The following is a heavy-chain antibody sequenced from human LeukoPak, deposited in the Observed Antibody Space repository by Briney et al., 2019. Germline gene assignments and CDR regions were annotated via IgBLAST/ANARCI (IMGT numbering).Heavy chain of an antibody. CDR3: GRDGVAEAGVFDN. CDR1: AYAFTSYG. D-gene: IGHD6-13*01. Sequence: PSVKVSCKSSAYAFTSYGISWVRQPPGQGLEWMGWISAYTGNTNFAHNLQGRVTMTTDTSTTTAYMELRSLRSDDTAVYYCGRDGVAEAGVFDNWGQGTLVTVSS. J-gene: IGHJ4*02. V-gene: IGHV1-18*01. CDR2: ISAYTGNT.